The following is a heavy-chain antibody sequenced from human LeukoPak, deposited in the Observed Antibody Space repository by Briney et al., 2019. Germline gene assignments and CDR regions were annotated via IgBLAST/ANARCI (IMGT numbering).Heavy chain of an antibody. J-gene: IGHJ4*02. CDR1: GFTSSRYA. D-gene: IGHD6-19*01. CDR2: ISINGAGR. Sequence: GGSLRLSCAASGFTSSRYAMSGVRQAPGKGLEWVSAISINGAGRYYVDSVKGRFTISRDNSKNTLYLKMNSLRVEDTAVYYCAKGDRTSGWYDWGQGTLVTVSA. CDR3: AKGDRTSGWYD. V-gene: IGHV3-23*01.